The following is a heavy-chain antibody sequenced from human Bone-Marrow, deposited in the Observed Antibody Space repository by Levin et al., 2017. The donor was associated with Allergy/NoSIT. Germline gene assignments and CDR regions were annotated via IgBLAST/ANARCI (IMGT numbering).Heavy chain of an antibody. V-gene: IGHV4-39*07. Sequence: MASETLSLTCTASGGSVSSSSYYWGWIRQPPGKGLEWIGSIYYSGNTYYNPSLKGRVTISVDTSKNQFSLKLSSLTAADTAVYYCARERSSDDGMDVWGQGTTVTVSS. CDR1: GGSVSSSSYY. CDR2: IYYSGNT. J-gene: IGHJ6*02. D-gene: IGHD1-26*01. CDR3: ARERSSDDGMDV.